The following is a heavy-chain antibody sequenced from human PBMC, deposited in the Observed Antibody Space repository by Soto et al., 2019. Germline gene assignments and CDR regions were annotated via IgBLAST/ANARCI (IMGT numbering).Heavy chain of an antibody. CDR2: IYYSGST. Sequence: QVQLQESGPGLVKPSQTLSLTCTVSGDSISSGDYYWSWIRQPPGKGLEWIGYIYYSGSTYYNPSLMSRITISVDTSKIQFSLHLSSVTAADTAVYYCARATTALHGFDIWGQGTMVTVSS. J-gene: IGHJ3*02. D-gene: IGHD1-26*01. V-gene: IGHV4-30-4*01. CDR3: ARATTALHGFDI. CDR1: GDSISSGDYY.